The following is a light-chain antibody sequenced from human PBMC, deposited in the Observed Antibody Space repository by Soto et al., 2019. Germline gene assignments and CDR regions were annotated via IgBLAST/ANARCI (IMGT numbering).Light chain of an antibody. CDR3: QQRDNWPLT. CDR2: DAS. V-gene: IGKV3-11*01. J-gene: IGKJ4*01. Sequence: ETVLTQSPATQSLSPGERATLSCRASQSVSSYLAWYQQKPGQAPRLLIYDASNRATGIPARFSGSGSGTDFTLTISSLEPEYFAVYYCQQRDNWPLTFGGGTKVEIK. CDR1: QSVSSY.